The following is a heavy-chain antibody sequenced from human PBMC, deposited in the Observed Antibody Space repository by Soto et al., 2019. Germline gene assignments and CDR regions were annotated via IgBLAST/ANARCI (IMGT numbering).Heavy chain of an antibody. V-gene: IGHV4-30-2*01. CDR2: IYHSGST. CDR1: GGSISSGGYS. D-gene: IGHD1-26*01. CDR3: ASSSELRGVDY. Sequence: KTSETLSLTCAVSGGSISSGGYSWSWIRQPPGKGLEWIGYIYHSGSTYYNPSLKSRVTISVDRSKNQFSLKLSSVTAADTAVYYCASSSELRGVDYWGQGTMVTVYS. J-gene: IGHJ4*02.